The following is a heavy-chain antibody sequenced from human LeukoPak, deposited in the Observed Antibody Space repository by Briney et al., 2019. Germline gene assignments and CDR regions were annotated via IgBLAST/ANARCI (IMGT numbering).Heavy chain of an antibody. D-gene: IGHD5-12*01. CDR2: IYTNGKT. CDR3: ARRFSANAFDI. V-gene: IGHV4-4*07. Sequence: SETLSLTCTVSGGSISGYGWSWIRQPAGKGLEWIGRIYTNGKTDYNPSLKSQVTMSVDTSKNQFSLRLMSVTAADTAVYFCARRFSANAFDIWGQGTVVTVSS. CDR1: GGSISGYG. J-gene: IGHJ3*02.